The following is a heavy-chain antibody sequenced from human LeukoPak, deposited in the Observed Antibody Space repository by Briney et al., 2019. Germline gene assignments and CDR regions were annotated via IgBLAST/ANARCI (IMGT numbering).Heavy chain of an antibody. CDR2: ISSTGSYT. CDR1: GFTFSDYY. V-gene: IGHV3-11*06. CDR3: VSRITGTVLDAFDI. D-gene: IGHD1-7*01. J-gene: IGHJ3*02. Sequence: GGSLRLSCAASGFTFSDYYMSWIRQAPGKGLEGVSYISSTGSYTHYTDSVKGRFTISRDNAKNSLYLQMNSLRAEDTAVYYCVSRITGTVLDAFDIWGQGTMVTVSS.